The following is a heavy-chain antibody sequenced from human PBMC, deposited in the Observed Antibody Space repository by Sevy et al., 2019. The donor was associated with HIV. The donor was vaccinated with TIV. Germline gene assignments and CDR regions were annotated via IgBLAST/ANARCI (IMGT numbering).Heavy chain of an antibody. V-gene: IGHV3-15*01. CDR3: CTEGNVLLAEGWGHWFDP. J-gene: IGHJ5*02. Sequence: GGSLRLSCAASEFTFNNAWMSWVRQAPGKGLEWIGRIKNKPDGGTTDYAAPVKGRFTISRDDSKNTLYLQMNSLKTEDTAVYYCCTEGNVLLAEGWGHWFDPWGQGTLVTVSS. CDR1: EFTFNNAW. D-gene: IGHD2-8*01. CDR2: IKNKPDGGTT.